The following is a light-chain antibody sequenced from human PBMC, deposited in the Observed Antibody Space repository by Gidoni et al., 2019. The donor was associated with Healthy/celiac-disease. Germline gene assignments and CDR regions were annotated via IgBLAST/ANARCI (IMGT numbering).Light chain of an antibody. CDR3: HQYRNWPSLT. J-gene: IGKJ4*01. Sequence: EVVMPQPPAIVAVSPGDTATLSCRASPAINSNLAWYQQRPGQTPRILIYGASTRATGSSARFSGSGSGTEFTLTISSLQFEDFAVYYCHQYRNWPSLTFGGGTKVDIK. CDR1: PAINSN. CDR2: GAS. V-gene: IGKV3-15*01.